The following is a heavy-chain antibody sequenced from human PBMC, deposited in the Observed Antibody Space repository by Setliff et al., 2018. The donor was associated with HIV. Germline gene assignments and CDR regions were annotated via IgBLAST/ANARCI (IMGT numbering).Heavy chain of an antibody. Sequence: SETLSLTCAVYGGSFSGYYWNWIRQPPGKGLEWNGEINHSGSTNYNPSLKSRVTISVDTSKNQFSLKLSSVTAADTAVYYCASLYADDYWGQGTLVTVSS. CDR3: ASLYADDY. J-gene: IGHJ4*02. CDR1: GGSFSGYY. CDR2: INHSGST. V-gene: IGHV4-34*01. D-gene: IGHD3-16*01.